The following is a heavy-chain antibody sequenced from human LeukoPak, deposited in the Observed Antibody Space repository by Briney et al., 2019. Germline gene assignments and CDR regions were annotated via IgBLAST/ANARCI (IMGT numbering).Heavy chain of an antibody. V-gene: IGHV1-2*02. CDR2: INPNSGGT. CDR3: ARDPVRSSMVRGVIMLFDY. J-gene: IGHJ4*02. Sequence: GASVKVSCKASGYTFTGYYMHWVRQAPGQGPEWMGWINPNSGGTNYAQKFQGRVTMTRDTSISTAYMELSRLRSDDTAVYYCARDPVRSSMVRGVIMLFDYWGQGTLVTVSS. D-gene: IGHD3-10*01. CDR1: GYTFTGYY.